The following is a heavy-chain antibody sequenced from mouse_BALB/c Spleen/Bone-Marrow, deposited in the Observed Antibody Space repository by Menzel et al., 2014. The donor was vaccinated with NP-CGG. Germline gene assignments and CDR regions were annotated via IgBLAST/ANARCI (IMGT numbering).Heavy chain of an antibody. Sequence: QVQLQHSGAELMKPGASVKISCKATGYTFSRYWIEWVKQRPGHGLEWIGEILPGSGSTNYNEKFKGKATFTADTSSNTAYMQFSSLTSEDSAVYYCARWGYGSSYVGYFDVWGAGTTVTVSS. CDR1: GYTFSRYW. J-gene: IGHJ1*01. CDR2: ILPGSGST. D-gene: IGHD1-1*01. CDR3: ARWGYGSSYVGYFDV. V-gene: IGHV1-9*01.